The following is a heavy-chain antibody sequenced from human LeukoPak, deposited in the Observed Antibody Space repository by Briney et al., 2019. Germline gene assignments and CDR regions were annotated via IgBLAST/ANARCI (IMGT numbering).Heavy chain of an antibody. V-gene: IGHV1-69*01. CDR2: ILPIFGAP. D-gene: IGHD5-24*01. CDR3: ARASKGGHGYNPPPGY. CDR1: GGTFGIHA. J-gene: IGHJ4*02. Sequence: SVTVSCKTSGGTFGIHAFSWVRQAPGHGLGWMGGILPIFGAPNYAQKFQGRVTITADEATNTVYMELTRLRSEDTAVYYCARASKGGHGYNPPPGYWGQGTLVTVSS.